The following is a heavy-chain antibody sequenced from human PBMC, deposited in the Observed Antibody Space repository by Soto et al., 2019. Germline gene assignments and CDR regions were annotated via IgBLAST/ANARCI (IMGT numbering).Heavy chain of an antibody. V-gene: IGHV1-8*01. Sequence: QVQLVQSGAEVTKPGASLKVSCKASGYTFTSYDINWVRLATGHGLEWMGWMNPNSCNTGYAEKFQGRVTMTRNTSVSTAYMELSSLRAEDTAVYYCARGPHWAKTDYWVQGTLVTVSS. D-gene: IGHD7-27*01. CDR2: MNPNSCNT. CDR1: GYTFTSYD. CDR3: ARGPHWAKTDY. J-gene: IGHJ4*02.